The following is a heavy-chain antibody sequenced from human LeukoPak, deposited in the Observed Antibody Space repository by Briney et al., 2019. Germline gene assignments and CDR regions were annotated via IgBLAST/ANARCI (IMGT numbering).Heavy chain of an antibody. J-gene: IGHJ4*02. D-gene: IGHD4-17*01. CDR3: ARRKDYGVSEPDY. CDR2: IYQSGST. CDR1: GGSVSSGGYS. Sequence: PSETLSLTCAVSGGSVSSGGYSWSWFRQPPGKGLEWIGYIYQSGSTYYNPSLKSRVTISIDRSKNQFSLKLSSVTAADTAVYYCARRKDYGVSEPDYWGQGTLVTVSS. V-gene: IGHV4-30-2*01.